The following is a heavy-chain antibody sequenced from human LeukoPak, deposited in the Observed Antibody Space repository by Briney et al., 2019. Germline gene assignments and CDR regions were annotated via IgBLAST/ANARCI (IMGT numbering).Heavy chain of an antibody. CDR2: IYTSGST. CDR3: ARQLRGEAVAGHLQPFDY. V-gene: IGHV4-4*07. Sequence: KSSETLSLTCTVSGGSISTDYWTWIRQPAGKGLEWIGLIYTSGSTNYNPSLKSRVTMSVDTSKNQFSLKLTSVTAADTAVYYCARQLRGEAVAGHLQPFDYWGQGTLVTVSS. CDR1: GGSISTDY. J-gene: IGHJ4*02. D-gene: IGHD6-19*01.